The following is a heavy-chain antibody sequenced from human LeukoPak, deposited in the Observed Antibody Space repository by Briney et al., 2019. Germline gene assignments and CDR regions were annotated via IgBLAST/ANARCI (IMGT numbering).Heavy chain of an antibody. V-gene: IGHV3-23*01. CDR2: ISGSGGST. J-gene: IGHJ5*02. CDR3: AKGEQGWPWGNWFDP. D-gene: IGHD6-19*01. Sequence: PGGSLRLSCAASGFTSSSYAMSWVRQAPGKGLEWVSAISGSGGSTYYADSVKGRFTISRDNSKNTLYLQMNSLRAEDTAVYYCAKGEQGWPWGNWFDPWGQGTLVTVSS. CDR1: GFTSSSYA.